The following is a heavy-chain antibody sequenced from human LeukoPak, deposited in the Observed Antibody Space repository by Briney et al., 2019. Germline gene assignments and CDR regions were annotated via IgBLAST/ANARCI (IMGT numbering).Heavy chain of an antibody. J-gene: IGHJ6*03. CDR3: AKVGGGYYYYYMDV. D-gene: IGHD2-15*01. V-gene: IGHV3-30*02. CDR1: GFTFSSYG. CDR2: IRYDGSNK. Sequence: AGGSLRLSCAASGFTFSSYGMHWVRQAPGKGLEWVAFIRYDGSNKYYADSVKGRFTISRDNSKNTLYLQMNSLRAEDTAVYYCAKVGGGYYYYYMDVWGKGTTVTISS.